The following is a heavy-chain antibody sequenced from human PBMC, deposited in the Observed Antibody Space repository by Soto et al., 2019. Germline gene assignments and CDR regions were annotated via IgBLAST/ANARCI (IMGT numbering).Heavy chain of an antibody. J-gene: IGHJ4*02. CDR1: GFTFSDSY. CDR2: IDISGGTI. D-gene: IGHD4-4*01. Sequence: GGSLRLSCAASGFTFSDSYMTWIRQAPGKGLEWVSYIDISGGTIYYADSVKGRFTISRDNAKNSLYLQMNSLRAEDTAVYYCARDSTAVTTGTFDYWGQGTLVTVSS. CDR3: ARDSTAVTTGTFDY. V-gene: IGHV3-11*01.